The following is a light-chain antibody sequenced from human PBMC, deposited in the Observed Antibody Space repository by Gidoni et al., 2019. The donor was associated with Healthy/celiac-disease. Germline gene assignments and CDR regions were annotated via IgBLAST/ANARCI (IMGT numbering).Light chain of an antibody. V-gene: IGKV1D-43*01. Sequence: AIRMTQSPSSLSASVGDRVTITGWASEGISSYLAWYQHKPAQAPKLFIYYASSLQSGVPSRFSSSRSGTNYSLTISSLQPEDFAANYYQQYYSTPIYTFGPGTKVDIK. CDR2: YAS. J-gene: IGKJ3*01. CDR3: QQYYSTPIYT. CDR1: EGISSY.